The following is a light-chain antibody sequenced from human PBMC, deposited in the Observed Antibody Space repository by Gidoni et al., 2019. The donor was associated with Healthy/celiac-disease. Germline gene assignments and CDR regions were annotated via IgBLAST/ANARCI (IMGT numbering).Light chain of an antibody. CDR3: QQSYSTPT. CDR1: QSISSY. J-gene: IGKJ4*01. V-gene: IGKV1-39*01. CDR2: AAS. Sequence: DIQMTQSPSSLSASVGDRVTITCRASQSISSYFNWYQQKPGKAPKLLTYAASSLQSGVPSRFSGSGSGTDFTLTISSLQPEDFATYYCQQSYSTPTFGGGTKVEIK.